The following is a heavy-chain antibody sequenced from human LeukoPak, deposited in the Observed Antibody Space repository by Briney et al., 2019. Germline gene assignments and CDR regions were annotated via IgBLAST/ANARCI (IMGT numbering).Heavy chain of an antibody. CDR3: ARVEMATMAGGIYYFDY. V-gene: IGHV4-39*01. Sequence: PSETLSLTCTVSGSSISSSSYYWGWIRQPPGKGLEWIGSIYYSGSTYYNPSLKSRVTISVDTSKNQFSLKLSSVTAADTAVYYCARVEMATMAGGIYYFDYWGQGTLVTVSS. D-gene: IGHD5-24*01. CDR2: IYYSGST. J-gene: IGHJ4*02. CDR1: GSSISSSSYY.